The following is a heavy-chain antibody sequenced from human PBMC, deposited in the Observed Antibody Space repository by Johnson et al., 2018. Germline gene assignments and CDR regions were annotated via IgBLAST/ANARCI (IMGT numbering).Heavy chain of an antibody. CDR1: GGSFSGYY. Sequence: QVQLQQCGAGLLKPTETLSLTCAVYGGSFSGYYWSWIRQPPGKGLEWIGEINHSGSTNYNPSLKSRVAISVDTSKNPFSLKLSSVTAADTAVYYSASSDYYDRGSDAFDIWGQGTMVTVSS. J-gene: IGHJ3*02. V-gene: IGHV4-34*01. D-gene: IGHD3-22*01. CDR3: ASSDYYDRGSDAFDI. CDR2: INHSGST.